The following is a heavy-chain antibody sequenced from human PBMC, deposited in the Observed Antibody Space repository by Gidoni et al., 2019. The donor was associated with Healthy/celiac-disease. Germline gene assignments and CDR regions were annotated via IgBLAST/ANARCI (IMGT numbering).Heavy chain of an antibody. CDR3: TRVAMDYYYGMDV. CDR1: GGTISSYA. D-gene: IGHD5-18*01. Sequence: VQLVQSGAEVTKPGSSVKVSCTASGGTISSYAISWVRQAPGKGLEWMGGIIHSGGTANYAQKFQGRVTMTADESTSTAYMELSSLRSEDTAVYYCTRVAMDYYYGMDVWGQGTTVTVSS. J-gene: IGHJ6*01. CDR2: IIHSGGTA. V-gene: IGHV1-69*01.